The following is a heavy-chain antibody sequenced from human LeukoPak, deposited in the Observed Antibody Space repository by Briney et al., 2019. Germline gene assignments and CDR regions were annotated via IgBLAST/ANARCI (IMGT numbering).Heavy chain of an antibody. CDR3: ARASDPWLQLT. J-gene: IGHJ5*02. Sequence: PGGFLRLSCAASGFTFSNYWMIWVRRAPGKGLEWVGNIKQDGSEKRYADSVRGRFSISRDNAQTSLYLQMNSLRAEDTAVYYCARASDPWLQLTWGQGTLVTVSS. CDR1: GFTFSNYW. V-gene: IGHV3-7*05. D-gene: IGHD5-24*01. CDR2: IKQDGSEK.